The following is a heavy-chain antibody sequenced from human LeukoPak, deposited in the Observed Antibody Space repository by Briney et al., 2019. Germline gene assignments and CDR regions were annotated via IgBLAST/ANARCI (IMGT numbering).Heavy chain of an antibody. CDR3: ARDTLAAAGTLDP. Sequence: GGSLRLSCAASGFTFSSYAMHWVRQAPGKGLEWVAVISYDGSNKYYADSVKGRFTISRDNSKNTLYLQMNSLRAEDTAVYYCARDTLAAAGTLDPWGQGTLVTVSS. V-gene: IGHV3-30*04. D-gene: IGHD6-13*01. CDR2: ISYDGSNK. CDR1: GFTFSSYA. J-gene: IGHJ5*02.